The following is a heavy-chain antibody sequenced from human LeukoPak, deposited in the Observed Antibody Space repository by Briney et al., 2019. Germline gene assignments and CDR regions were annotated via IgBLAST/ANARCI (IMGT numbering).Heavy chain of an antibody. CDR1: GYSISSGYY. CDR2: IYHSGST. D-gene: IGHD5-18*01. V-gene: IGHV4-38-2*02. Sequence: PSETLSLTYTVSGYSISSGYYWGWIRQPPGKGLEWIGSIYHSGSTYYNPSLKSRVTISVDTSKNQFSLKLSSVTAADTAVYYCARMRYSYGYSDYWGQGTLVTVSS. J-gene: IGHJ4*02. CDR3: ARMRYSYGYSDY.